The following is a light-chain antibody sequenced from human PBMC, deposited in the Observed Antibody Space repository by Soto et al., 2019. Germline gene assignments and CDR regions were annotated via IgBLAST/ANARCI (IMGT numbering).Light chain of an antibody. CDR2: KAA. J-gene: IGKJ3*01. CDR1: QSISSW. CDR3: QQSYSRPLT. Sequence: DIQMTQSPSTLSASVGDRVTITCRASQSISSWLAWYQQKPGKAPKLLIYKAASLEGGVPSRFSGSGSGTDFTLTISSLQPDDFATYYCQQSYSRPLTFGPGTKVDIK. V-gene: IGKV1-5*03.